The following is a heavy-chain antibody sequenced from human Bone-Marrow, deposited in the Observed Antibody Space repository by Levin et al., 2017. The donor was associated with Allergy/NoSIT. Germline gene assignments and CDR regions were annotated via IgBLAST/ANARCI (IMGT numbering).Heavy chain of an antibody. CDR3: ARGACTATSCLAS. CDR2: IGSDGSTT. D-gene: IGHD2-2*01. Sequence: GGSLRLSCAASGFTFSSYWMHWVRQAPGKGLVWVSHIGSDGSTTNYADSVKGRFTISRDNARNTLYLQMNSLRAEDTAVYYCARGACTATSCLASWGQGTLVTVSS. J-gene: IGHJ4*02. V-gene: IGHV3-74*01. CDR1: GFTFSSYW.